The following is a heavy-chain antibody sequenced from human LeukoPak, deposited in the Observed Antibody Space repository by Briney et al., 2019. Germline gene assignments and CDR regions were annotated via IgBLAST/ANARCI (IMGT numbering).Heavy chain of an antibody. J-gene: IGHJ6*03. Sequence: GASVKVSCKASGYIFTDYAIHWLRQAPGQRPEWMGWMNAPNGNTKYSQKFQGRITLVRDTSAATAYMELSSLRHDDLAVYYCARGRGTSGSNRDFYFYYYMDVWGKGTTVTVSS. CDR3: ARGRGTSGSNRDFYFYYYMDV. D-gene: IGHD2-15*01. CDR2: MNAPNGNT. V-gene: IGHV1-3*01. CDR1: GYIFTDYA.